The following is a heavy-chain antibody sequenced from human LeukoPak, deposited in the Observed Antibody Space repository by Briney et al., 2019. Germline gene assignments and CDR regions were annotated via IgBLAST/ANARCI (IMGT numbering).Heavy chain of an antibody. D-gene: IGHD3-22*01. CDR2: IHYSVTT. CDR1: GDSISSHY. V-gene: IGHV4-59*08. CDR3: ARLHYDTSGLYYYFDH. J-gene: IGHJ4*02. Sequence: SETLSLTCTVSGDSISSHYWSWIRQPPGKGLEWIGYIHYSVTTNYNPSLKSRIAISVDTSKNQFSLKLTSVTAADTAVYYCARLHYDTSGLYYYFDHWGQGTLVAVSS.